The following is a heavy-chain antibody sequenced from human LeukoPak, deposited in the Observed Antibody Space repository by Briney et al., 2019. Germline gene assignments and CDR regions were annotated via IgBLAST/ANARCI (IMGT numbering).Heavy chain of an antibody. D-gene: IGHD3-9*01. J-gene: IGHJ6*02. CDR2: ISYDGSNK. V-gene: IGHV3-30-3*01. CDR3: TRDPSFDSTFYYGMDV. Sequence: GGSLRLSCAASGFTFSSYAMHWVRQAPGKGLEWVAVISYDGSNKYYADSVKGRFTISRDNSKNTLYLQMNSLRAEDTAMYYCTRDPSFDSTFYYGMDVWGQGTTVTVSS. CDR1: GFTFSSYA.